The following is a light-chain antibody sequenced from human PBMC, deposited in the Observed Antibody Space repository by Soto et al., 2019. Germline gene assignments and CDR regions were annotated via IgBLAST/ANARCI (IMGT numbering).Light chain of an antibody. J-gene: IGLJ3*02. CDR3: QVWHSVNDHWV. Sequence: SYELTQPPSVSVAPGKTARITCGGDNIGIKSVHWYQQKPGQAPVLVISYDNDRPSGIPERFFGFNYGNTATLTISRVEAGDEADYYCQVWHSVNDHWVFGGGTKVTVL. CDR1: NIGIKS. V-gene: IGLV3-21*04. CDR2: YDN.